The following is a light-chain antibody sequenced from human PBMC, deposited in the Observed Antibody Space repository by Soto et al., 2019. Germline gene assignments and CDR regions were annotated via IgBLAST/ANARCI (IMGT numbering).Light chain of an antibody. V-gene: IGKV1-39*01. CDR3: LQIYSAPLT. J-gene: IGKJ4*01. CDR2: AAS. CDR1: QSITTY. Sequence: DIQITQSPSSLSASVGDRVTITCRASQSITTYLNWYRQKPGKTPKLLIYAASSLQSGGPSSFSGSESETECTLRISSLQPEEFGTYISLQIYSAPLTFGGGTKVGIK.